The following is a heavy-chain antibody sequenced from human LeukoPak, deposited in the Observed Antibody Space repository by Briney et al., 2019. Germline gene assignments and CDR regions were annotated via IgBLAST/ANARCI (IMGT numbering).Heavy chain of an antibody. V-gene: IGHV3-30*18. D-gene: IGHD3-22*01. J-gene: IGHJ3*02. CDR2: ISYDGSNK. Sequence: GRSLRLSCAASGFTFSSYGMHWVRQAPGKGLEWVAVISYDGSNKYYADSVKGRFTISRDNSKNTLYLQMNSLRAEDTAVYYCAKTMNGAFDIWGQGTMVTVSS. CDR1: GFTFSSYG. CDR3: AKTMNGAFDI.